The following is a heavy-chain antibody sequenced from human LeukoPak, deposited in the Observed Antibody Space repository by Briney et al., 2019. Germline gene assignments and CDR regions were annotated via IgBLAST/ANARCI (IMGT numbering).Heavy chain of an antibody. D-gene: IGHD2-21*01. J-gene: IGHJ3*02. CDR3: ARGFRSGGDCYYYCDAFDI. CDR1: GFTFNTYS. Sequence: PGGSLRLSCAASGFTFNTYSMNWVRQAPGKGLEWVSGINWNGGSTGYADSVKGRFTISRDNAKNSLYLQMNSLRAEDTALYYCARGFRSGGDCYYYCDAFDIWGQGTMVTVSS. V-gene: IGHV3-20*04. CDR2: INWNGGST.